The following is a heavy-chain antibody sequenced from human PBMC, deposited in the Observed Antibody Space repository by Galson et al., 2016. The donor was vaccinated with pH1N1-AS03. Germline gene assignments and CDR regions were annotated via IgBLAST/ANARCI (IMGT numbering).Heavy chain of an antibody. CDR1: GYTFTSYN. D-gene: IGHD5-12*01. V-gene: IGHV1-2*02. CDR2: IYPDTGGT. Sequence: SVKVSCKASGYTFTSYNVHWVRQAPGQGLEWLGWIYPDTGGTNYAPKFEGRVSITRDSSINTAFLEVRSLRSDDSAVYFCARGPNWGNDYRVDSWGQGTLIIVSS. CDR3: ARGPNWGNDYRVDS. J-gene: IGHJ4*02.